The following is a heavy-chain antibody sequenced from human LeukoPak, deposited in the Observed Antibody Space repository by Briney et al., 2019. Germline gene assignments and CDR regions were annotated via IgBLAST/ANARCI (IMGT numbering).Heavy chain of an antibody. J-gene: IGHJ3*02. Sequence: ASVKVSCKASGYTFIGNYIHWMRQAPGRGPEWMGWISPGNGGTKYAQKFQGRVTLTRDTSISTAYMELSRLRSDDTAVYYCAASKVDAFDIWGQGTLVTVSS. CDR3: AASKVDAFDI. D-gene: IGHD4-11*01. CDR2: ISPGNGGT. CDR1: GYTFIGNY. V-gene: IGHV1-2*02.